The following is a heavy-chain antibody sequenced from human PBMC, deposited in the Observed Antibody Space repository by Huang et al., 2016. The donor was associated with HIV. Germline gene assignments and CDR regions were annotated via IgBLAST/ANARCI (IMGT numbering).Heavy chain of an antibody. CDR1: GYTFTSYD. CDR3: VRSRSASRTDRALGF. V-gene: IGHV1-8*01. D-gene: IGHD2-2*01. J-gene: IGHJ4*02. CDR2: MNPNSGNT. Sequence: QVQLVQSGAEVKKPGASVKVSCKTSGYTFTSYDINWVRQATGQGPEWMGWMNPNSGNTGYAQTVQGRVTMTTHTSTSTAYMELSSLRSEDTAVYYCVRSRSASRTDRALGFWGQGTLVTVSS.